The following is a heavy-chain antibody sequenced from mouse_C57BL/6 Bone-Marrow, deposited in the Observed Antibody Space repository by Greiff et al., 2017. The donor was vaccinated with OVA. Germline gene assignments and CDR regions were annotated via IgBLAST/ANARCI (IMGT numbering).Heavy chain of an antibody. CDR3: ERDYYGSSPYAMDY. J-gene: IGHJ4*01. Sequence: EVKLMESGGGLVKPGGSLKLSCAASGFTFSSYAMSWVRQTPEKRLEWVATISDGGSYTYYPDNVKGRLPISRDNAKNNLYLQMSHLKSEDTAMYYCERDYYGSSPYAMDYWGQGTSVTVSS. V-gene: IGHV5-4*03. CDR2: ISDGGSYT. D-gene: IGHD1-1*01. CDR1: GFTFSSYA.